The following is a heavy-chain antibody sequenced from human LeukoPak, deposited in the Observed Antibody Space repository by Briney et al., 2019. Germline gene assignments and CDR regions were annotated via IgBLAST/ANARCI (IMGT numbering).Heavy chain of an antibody. CDR3: ARVRYDFWIEDY. J-gene: IGHJ4*02. CDR2: IYSGGST. V-gene: IGHV3-53*01. Sequence: GGSLRLSCAASGFTVSSNYMSWVRQAPGKGLEWVSVIYSGGSTYYADSVKGRFTISRDNSKNTLYLQMNSLRAEDTAVYYCARVRYDFWIEDYWGQGTLVTVSS. CDR1: GFTVSSNY. D-gene: IGHD3-3*01.